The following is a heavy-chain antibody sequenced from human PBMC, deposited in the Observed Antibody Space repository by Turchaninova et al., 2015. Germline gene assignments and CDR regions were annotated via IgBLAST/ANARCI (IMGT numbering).Heavy chain of an antibody. V-gene: IGHV4-38-2*01. D-gene: IGHD2-21*02. CDR2: IYHSGST. CDR3: ARQDDPSYCRGDDCYPPYFDY. Sequence: QVQLQESGPGLVKPSETLSLTCAVSGYSISSGYYWGWIRQPPEKGLEWIVGIYHSGSTYHNPSLKSRVTISGDPPKNPVSLKLSSVTAADTAMYYCARQDDPSYCRGDDCYPPYFDYWGQGTLVTVSS. J-gene: IGHJ4*02. CDR1: GYSISSGYY.